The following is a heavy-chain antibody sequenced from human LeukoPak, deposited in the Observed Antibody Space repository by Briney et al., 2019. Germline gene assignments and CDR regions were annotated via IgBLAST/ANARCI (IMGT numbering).Heavy chain of an antibody. Sequence: GGSLRLSCAASGFTFSSYWMGWVRQAPGRGLEWVADIKEDGTDKYSVDSVKGRFTISRDNAKNSLYLQMDSLRAEDTAVYYCARDTYRFFDLWGRGTLVAVSS. CDR2: IKEDGTDK. J-gene: IGHJ2*01. CDR3: ARDTYRFFDL. CDR1: GFTFSSYW. V-gene: IGHV3-7*01.